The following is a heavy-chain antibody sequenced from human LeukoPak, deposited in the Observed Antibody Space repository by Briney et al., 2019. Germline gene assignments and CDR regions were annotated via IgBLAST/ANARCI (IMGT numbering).Heavy chain of an antibody. V-gene: IGHV4-4*07. CDR3: ARDRPPICRGGRCPPGNWFDP. J-gene: IGHJ5*02. Sequence: PSETLSLTCTVSGGSISSYYWSWIRQPAGKGLEWIGRICTCGSTNYNPSLKSRVTMSVDTSKNQFSLKLSSVTAADTAVYYCARDRPPICRGGRCPPGNWFDPWGQGTLVTVSS. CDR1: GGSISSYY. D-gene: IGHD2-15*01. CDR2: ICTCGST.